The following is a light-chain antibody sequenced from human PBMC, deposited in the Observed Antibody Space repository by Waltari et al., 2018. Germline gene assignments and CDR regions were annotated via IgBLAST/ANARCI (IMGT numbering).Light chain of an antibody. CDR3: SSYTTGSTRYV. CDR1: SSAIRASNF. Sequence: QSALTQPASVSGSPGQQLTISCPGTSSAIRASNFFSWSQKHQGKAPKVMIYDVHNRPSGVSSRFSGSKSGNTASLTISGLQAEDEADYYCSSYTTGSTRYVFGSGTKVTVL. J-gene: IGLJ1*01. CDR2: DVH. V-gene: IGLV2-14*03.